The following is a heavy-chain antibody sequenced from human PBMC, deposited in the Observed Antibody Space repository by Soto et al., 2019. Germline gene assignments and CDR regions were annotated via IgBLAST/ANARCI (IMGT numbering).Heavy chain of an antibody. V-gene: IGHV3-7*03. CDR2: INPDGNVG. J-gene: IGHJ4*02. Sequence: GGSLRLSCAGSGFTLSDHYIDWVRQAPGKGLEWVANINPDGNVGTYVDSVRGRFTTSRDNAKNSLYLQMNSLRADDTAVYFCAGWGGHDYNYWGQGIMVTVSS. D-gene: IGHD4-4*01. CDR1: GFTLSDHY. CDR3: AGWGGHDYNY.